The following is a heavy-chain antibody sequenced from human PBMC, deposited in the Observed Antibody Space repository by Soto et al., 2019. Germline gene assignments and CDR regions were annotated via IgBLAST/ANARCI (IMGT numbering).Heavy chain of an antibody. CDR2: ISAYNGNT. CDR3: AMRRLYYYDSSGYSFDAFDI. Sequence: ASVKVSCKASGYTFTSYGISWVRQAPGQGLEWMGWISAYNGNTNYAQKLQGRVTMTTDTSTSTAYMELRSLRSDDTAVYYCAMRRLYYYDSSGYSFDAFDIWGQGTMVTVSS. V-gene: IGHV1-18*01. D-gene: IGHD3-22*01. J-gene: IGHJ3*02. CDR1: GYTFTSYG.